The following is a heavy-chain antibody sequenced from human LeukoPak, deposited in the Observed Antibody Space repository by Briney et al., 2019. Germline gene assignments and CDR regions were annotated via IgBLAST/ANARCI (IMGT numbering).Heavy chain of an antibody. CDR3: ARDLREIISVAGFDP. Sequence: ASVKVSCKASGYTFINYGISWVRQAPGQGLEWMGWINPYNDNTKYTQNLQGRVTMTTDTSTGTAYIELRSLRSDDTAIYYCARDLREIISVAGFDPWGQGTLVTVSS. J-gene: IGHJ5*02. D-gene: IGHD6-19*01. CDR1: GYTFINYG. CDR2: INPYNDNT. V-gene: IGHV1-18*01.